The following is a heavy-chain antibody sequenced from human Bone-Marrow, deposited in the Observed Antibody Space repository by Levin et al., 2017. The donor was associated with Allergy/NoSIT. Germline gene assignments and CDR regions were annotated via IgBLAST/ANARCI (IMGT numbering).Heavy chain of an antibody. CDR3: ARVLGDYGPGSYFGH. Sequence: SETLSLTCTVSGASITSGDYYWNWIRQHPGKGLEWIGHTDNSGNTFYNPSLRSRVSMSVDASKNQISLRLSSVTAADTAVYYCARVLGDYGPGSYFGHWGQGTLVTVSS. V-gene: IGHV4-31*03. CDR2: TDNSGNT. D-gene: IGHD3-10*01. J-gene: IGHJ5*02. CDR1: GASITSGDYY.